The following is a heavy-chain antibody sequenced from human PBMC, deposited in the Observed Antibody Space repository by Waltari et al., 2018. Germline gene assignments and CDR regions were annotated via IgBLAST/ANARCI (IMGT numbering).Heavy chain of an antibody. D-gene: IGHD7-27*01. CDR1: GFSFSDYW. CDR3: ARDTPGDGIDY. V-gene: IGHV3-74*01. Sequence: DVQLVEYGGGIGQPGGSLRLSCVASGFSFSDYWMHWVRQDPEKGLVWVAHVNHNGTHTTYADSVKGRFTVSRDNAKNTVYLQMNSLRADDTAVYFCARDTPGDGIDYWGQGTLVTVSS. J-gene: IGHJ4*02. CDR2: VNHNGTHT.